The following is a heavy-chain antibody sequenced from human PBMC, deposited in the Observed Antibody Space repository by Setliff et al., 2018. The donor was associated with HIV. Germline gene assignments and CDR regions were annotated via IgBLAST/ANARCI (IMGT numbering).Heavy chain of an antibody. Sequence: ASVKVSCKASGYSFTRYYMHWVRQAPGQGLEWMGITHPSGGSPNYAQKFQGRVTMTRDMSTSTVYMELSSLRSEDTAVYYCARDRRDGLYYHGMDVWGQGTTVTISS. CDR1: GYSFTRYY. D-gene: IGHD5-12*01. CDR3: ARDRRDGLYYHGMDV. J-gene: IGHJ6*02. V-gene: IGHV1-46*01. CDR2: THPSGGSP.